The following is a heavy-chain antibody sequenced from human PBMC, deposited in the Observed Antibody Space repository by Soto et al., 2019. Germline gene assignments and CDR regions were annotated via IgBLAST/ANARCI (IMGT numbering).Heavy chain of an antibody. V-gene: IGHV4-59*08. Sequence: QVQESGPGLVKPSEPLSLTCTVSAGSISSHYWSWIRQPPGKGLEWIGYIYYSGSTNYNPSLKSRVTISVATSKNQFSLKVSSVTAADTAVYYCARAYYDFWSGSYYYYMDVWGKGTTVTVSS. CDR2: IYYSGST. CDR3: ARAYYDFWSGSYYYYMDV. D-gene: IGHD3-3*01. CDR1: AGSISSHY. J-gene: IGHJ6*03.